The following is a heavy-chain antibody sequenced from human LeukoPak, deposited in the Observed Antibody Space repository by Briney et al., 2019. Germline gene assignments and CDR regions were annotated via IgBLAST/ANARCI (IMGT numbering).Heavy chain of an antibody. V-gene: IGHV3-9*01. CDR2: ISWNSGSI. Sequence: PGGSLRLSCAASGFTFDDYAVHWVRQAPGKGLEWVSGISWNSGSIGYADSVKGRFTISRDNAKNSLYLQMNSLRAEDTALYYCAKGGGDTDAFDIWGQGTMVTVSS. D-gene: IGHD3-16*01. CDR1: GFTFDDYA. J-gene: IGHJ3*02. CDR3: AKGGGDTDAFDI.